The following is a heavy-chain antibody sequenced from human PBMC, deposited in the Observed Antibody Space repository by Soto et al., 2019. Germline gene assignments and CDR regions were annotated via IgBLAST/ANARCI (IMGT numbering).Heavy chain of an antibody. Sequence: PSETLSLTCTVSGGSISSGGYYWSWIRQHPGKGLEWIGYIYYSGSTYYNPSLKSRVTISVDTSKNQFSLKLSSVTAADTAVYYCARESIAARLSGWYGGDWFDPWGQGTLVTVSS. CDR1: GGSISSGGYY. CDR3: ARESIAARLSGWYGGDWFDP. J-gene: IGHJ5*02. D-gene: IGHD6-6*01. CDR2: IYYSGST. V-gene: IGHV4-31*03.